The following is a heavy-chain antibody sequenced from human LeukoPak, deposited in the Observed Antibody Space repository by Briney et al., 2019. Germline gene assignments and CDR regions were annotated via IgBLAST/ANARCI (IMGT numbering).Heavy chain of an antibody. D-gene: IGHD2-8*01. CDR2: INPNSGDT. CDR3: ATLMAHLDY. J-gene: IGHJ4*02. V-gene: IGHV1-2*02. CDR1: GYTFTDYH. Sequence: GASVKVSCKAFGYTFTDYHMHWVRQAPGQGLEWMGWINPNSGDTNYAQKFQGRVTMTRDTTISTAYKELSRLRSDDTAVFYCATLMAHLDYWGQGALVTVSS.